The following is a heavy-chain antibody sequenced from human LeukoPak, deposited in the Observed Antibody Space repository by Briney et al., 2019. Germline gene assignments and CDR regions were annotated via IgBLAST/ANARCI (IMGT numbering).Heavy chain of an antibody. J-gene: IGHJ4*02. D-gene: IGHD6-19*01. V-gene: IGHV4-31*03. Sequence: SQTLSLTCTVSGGSIISGGYFWSWIRQHPGKGLEWIGYIYASGSTYYNPSLKSRVSMSVDTSKNQFSLKLNSVTAADTAVYYCAREGAVAGTLYYFDHWGQGILVTVSS. CDR2: IYASGST. CDR3: AREGAVAGTLYYFDH. CDR1: GGSIISGGYF.